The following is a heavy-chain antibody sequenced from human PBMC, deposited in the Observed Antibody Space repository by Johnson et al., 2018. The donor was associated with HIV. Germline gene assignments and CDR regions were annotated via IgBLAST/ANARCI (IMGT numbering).Heavy chain of an antibody. CDR3: ARVPYSSGWYSAFDI. D-gene: IGHD6-19*01. CDR1: GFTFSSYA. Sequence: QVQLVESGGGVVQPGRSLRLSCAASGFTFSSYAMHWVRQAPGKGLEWVAVISYDGSNKYYADSVKGRFTISRDNSKNTLYLQMNSLRAEDTALYYCARVPYSSGWYSAFDIWGQGTMVTVSS. J-gene: IGHJ3*02. CDR2: ISYDGSNK. V-gene: IGHV3-30-3*01.